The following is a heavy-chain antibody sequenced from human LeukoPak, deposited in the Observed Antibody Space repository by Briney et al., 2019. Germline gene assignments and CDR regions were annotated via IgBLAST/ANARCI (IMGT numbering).Heavy chain of an antibody. V-gene: IGHV3-23*01. CDR3: AKDRQRYYDSSGYYSDAFDI. Sequence: GGSLRLSCAASGFTFSSYGMSWVRQAPGKGLEWVSAISGSGGSTYYADSVKGRFTISRDNSKNTLYLQMNSLRAEDTAVYYCAKDRQRYYDSSGYYSDAFDIWGQGTMVTVPS. J-gene: IGHJ3*02. CDR2: ISGSGGST. CDR1: GFTFSSYG. D-gene: IGHD3-22*01.